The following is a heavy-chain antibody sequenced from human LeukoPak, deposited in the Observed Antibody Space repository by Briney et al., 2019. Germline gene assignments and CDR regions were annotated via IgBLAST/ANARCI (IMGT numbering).Heavy chain of an antibody. D-gene: IGHD5-24*01. V-gene: IGHV3-30*02. Sequence: PGGSLRLSCAASGFTFSSYGTHWVRQAPGKGLEWVAFIRYDGSNKYYADSVKGRFTISRDNSKNTLYLQMNSLRAEDTAVYYCAKDGGYNLNYWGQGTLVTVSS. CDR1: GFTFSSYG. J-gene: IGHJ4*02. CDR3: AKDGGYNLNY. CDR2: IRYDGSNK.